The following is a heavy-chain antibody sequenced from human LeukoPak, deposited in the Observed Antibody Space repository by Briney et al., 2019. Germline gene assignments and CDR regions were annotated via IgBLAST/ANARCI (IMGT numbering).Heavy chain of an antibody. D-gene: IGHD1-26*01. Sequence: PGGSLRPSCAASGFTFSSYSMNWVRQAPGKGLDWVAVISYDGRNEYYADSVKGRFTISRDNSKNTLYLQMNSLRAEDTAVYYCARGNCGSFCPFDYWGQGTLVTVSS. CDR2: ISYDGRNE. CDR3: ARGNCGSFCPFDY. J-gene: IGHJ4*02. V-gene: IGHV3-30*03. CDR1: GFTFSSYS.